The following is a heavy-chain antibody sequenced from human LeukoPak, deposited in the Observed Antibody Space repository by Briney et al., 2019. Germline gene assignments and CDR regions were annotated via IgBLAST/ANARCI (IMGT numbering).Heavy chain of an antibody. Sequence: ASVKVSCNASGYTFTGYYMHWVRQAPGQGLEWMGWINPNSGGTNYAQKFQGRVTMTRDTSISTAYMELSRLRSDDTAVYYCASNIYCSSTSCLDYWGQGTLVTVSS. V-gene: IGHV1-2*02. J-gene: IGHJ4*02. D-gene: IGHD2-2*01. CDR2: INPNSGGT. CDR1: GYTFTGYY. CDR3: ASNIYCSSTSCLDY.